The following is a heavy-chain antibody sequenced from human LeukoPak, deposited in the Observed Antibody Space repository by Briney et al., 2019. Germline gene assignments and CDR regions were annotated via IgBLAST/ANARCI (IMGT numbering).Heavy chain of an antibody. Sequence: EASVKVTCKASGYTFTSYSMNWVRQAPGQGLEWMGIISPSGGSTTYAQKLQGRVTMTTDTPTSTVYMELSSLRSEDTAVYYCARHFHSYNCFDPWGQGTPVTVSS. CDR1: GYTFTSYS. J-gene: IGHJ5*02. CDR3: ARHFHSYNCFDP. V-gene: IGHV1-46*04. CDR2: ISPSGGST.